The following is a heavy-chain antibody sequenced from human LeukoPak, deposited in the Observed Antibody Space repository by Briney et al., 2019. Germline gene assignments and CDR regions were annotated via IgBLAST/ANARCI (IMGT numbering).Heavy chain of an antibody. V-gene: IGHV3-7*01. CDR3: ARAGFWSGYYRASVY. Sequence: GGSLRLSCAASGFTFSSYWMSWVRQAPGKGLEWVANIKQDGSEKYYVDSVKGRFTISRDNAKNSLYLQMNSLRAEDTAVYYCARAGFWSGYYRASVYWGQGTLVTVSS. CDR2: IKQDGSEK. CDR1: GFTFSSYW. D-gene: IGHD3-3*01. J-gene: IGHJ4*02.